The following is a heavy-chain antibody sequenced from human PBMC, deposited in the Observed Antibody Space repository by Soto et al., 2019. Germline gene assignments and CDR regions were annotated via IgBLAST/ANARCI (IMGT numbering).Heavy chain of an antibody. CDR1: GFSLRTSGVG. CDR2: IYWDDDK. D-gene: IGHD3-22*01. CDR3: ARDSSGYYGFDY. V-gene: IGHV2-5*02. J-gene: IGHJ4*02. Sequence: QITLKESGPTLVKPTQTLTLTCTFSGFSLRTSGVGVGWIRQPPGKALEWLALIYWDDDKRYSPSLKSRLTILKXXSKNLVVLIMTNMDPVDTATYYCARDSSGYYGFDYWGLGALVTVSS.